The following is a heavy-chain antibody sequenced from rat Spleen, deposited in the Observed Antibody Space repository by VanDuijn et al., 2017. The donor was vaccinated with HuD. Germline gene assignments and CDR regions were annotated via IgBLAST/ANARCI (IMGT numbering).Heavy chain of an antibody. D-gene: IGHD3-1*01. CDR1: GFTFSNYY. J-gene: IGHJ4*01. CDR3: AKVRVGYYVMDA. CDR2: ITNPGGST. Sequence: EVQLVESGGGLVQPGKSMKLSCAASGFTFSNYYMAWVRQAPTKGLEWVASITNPGGSTYYPDSVKGRFTISRDNAKSTLYLQMDSLRSEDTATYYCAKVRVGYYVMDAWGQGASVTVSS. V-gene: IGHV5-25*01.